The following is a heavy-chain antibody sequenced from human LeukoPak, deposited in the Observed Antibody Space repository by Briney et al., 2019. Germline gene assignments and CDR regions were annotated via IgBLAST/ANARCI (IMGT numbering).Heavy chain of an antibody. D-gene: IGHD3-10*01. CDR1: GGTFSSYA. CDR2: IIPIFGTA. Sequence: SVKVSCKASGGTFSSYAISWVRQAPGQGLEWMGGIIPIFGTANYAQKFQGRVTITADKSTSTAYMELSSPRSEDTAVYYCARDQEGSGNWFDPWGQGTLVTVSS. V-gene: IGHV1-69*06. CDR3: ARDQEGSGNWFDP. J-gene: IGHJ5*02.